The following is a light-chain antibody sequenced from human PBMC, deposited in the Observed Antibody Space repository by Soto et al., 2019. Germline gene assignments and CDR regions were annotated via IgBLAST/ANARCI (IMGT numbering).Light chain of an antibody. J-gene: IGKJ1*01. V-gene: IGKV1-16*01. Sequence: DIQMTQSPSSLSASVGDRVTITCRASQDITNSLSWFQQKPDKAPEALINGASNLQSGVPSRFSGSGSGTEFTLTISSLQPEDFATYYCLQYYSYPRTFGQGTKVDI. CDR1: QDITNS. CDR2: GAS. CDR3: LQYYSYPRT.